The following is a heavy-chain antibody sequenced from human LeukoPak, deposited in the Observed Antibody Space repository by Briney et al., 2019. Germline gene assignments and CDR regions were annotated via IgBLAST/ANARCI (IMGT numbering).Heavy chain of an antibody. CDR1: GFTFDDYG. V-gene: IGHV3-20*04. CDR3: ARGFPRSGYYQYFDY. CDR2: INWNGGST. Sequence: PGGSLRLSCSASGFTFDDYGMSWVRQAPGKGLEWVSGINWNGGSTGYADSVKGRFTISRDNAKNSLYLQMSSLRAEDTALYYCARGFPRSGYYQYFDYWGQGTLVTVSS. J-gene: IGHJ4*02. D-gene: IGHD3-22*01.